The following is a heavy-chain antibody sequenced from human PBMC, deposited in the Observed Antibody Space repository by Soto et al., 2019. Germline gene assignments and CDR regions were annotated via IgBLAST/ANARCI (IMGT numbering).Heavy chain of an antibody. V-gene: IGHV3-13*01. CDR3: ARDGTGDYGMDV. D-gene: IGHD1-1*01. CDR1: GLTFSSYD. CDR2: IGSTGDT. J-gene: IGHJ6*02. Sequence: PGGSLRLSCAASGLTFSSYDIHWVRQAPGKGLEWVSAIGSTGDTEYAASVKGRFTISRENAKNSVYLQMNSLRAGDTAVYYCARDGTGDYGMDVWGQGTTVTVSS.